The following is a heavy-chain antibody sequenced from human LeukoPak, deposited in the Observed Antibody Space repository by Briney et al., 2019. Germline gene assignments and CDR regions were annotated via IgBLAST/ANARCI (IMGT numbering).Heavy chain of an antibody. V-gene: IGHV3-66*02. CDR1: GFTVSSNY. J-gene: IGHJ4*02. D-gene: IGHD5-12*01. CDR3: AKTRIVATALSYFDY. CDR2: IYSGGST. Sequence: GGSLRLSCAASGFTVSSNYMSWVRQAPGKGLEWVSVIYSGGSTYYADSVKGRFTISRDNSKNTLYLQMNSLRAEDTAVYYCAKTRIVATALSYFDYWGQGTLVTVSS.